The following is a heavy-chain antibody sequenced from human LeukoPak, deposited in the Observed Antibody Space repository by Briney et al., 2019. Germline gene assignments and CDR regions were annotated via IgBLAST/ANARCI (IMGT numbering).Heavy chain of an antibody. CDR2: TYYSGST. V-gene: IGHV4-59*11. J-gene: IGHJ5*02. CDR1: GGSISSHY. D-gene: IGHD3-22*01. CDR3: ARADYYDSSNFDP. Sequence: SETLSLTCTVSGGSISSHYWSWIRQPPGKGLEWIGYTYYSGSTNYNPSLKSRVTISVDTSKNQFSLKLSSVTAADTAVYYCARADYYDSSNFDPWGQGTLVTVSS.